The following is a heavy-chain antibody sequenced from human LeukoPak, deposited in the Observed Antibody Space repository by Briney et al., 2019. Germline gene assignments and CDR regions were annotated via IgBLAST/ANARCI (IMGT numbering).Heavy chain of an antibody. J-gene: IGHJ3*01. CDR1: GFTFNTYW. CDR2: IDSDGSST. CDR3: ASPRSKFGDYAIDAFAL. V-gene: IGHV3-74*03. D-gene: IGHD4-17*01. Sequence: GGSLRLSCAASGFTFNTYWMHWVRQAPGKGLVWVSRIDSDGSSTTYADSVKGRFTISRDNAKNTLYLQMSSLTAEDTAVYYYASPRSKFGDYAIDAFALWGQGTMVTVSS.